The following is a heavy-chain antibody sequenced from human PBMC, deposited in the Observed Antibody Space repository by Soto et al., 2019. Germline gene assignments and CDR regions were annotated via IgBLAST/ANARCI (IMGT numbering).Heavy chain of an antibody. CDR1: GYSFTSYW. D-gene: IGHD5-12*01. V-gene: IGHV5-51*01. Sequence: EVQLVQSGAEVKKPGESLKISCKGSGYSFTSYWIDWVRQMPGKGLEGMGIIYPGDCDTRYSPSVQGQVTISADKSISTADLQWSSLKASDTAMYYCASLEMATNNVDAFDIWGQGTMFTVSS. CDR2: IYPGDCDT. J-gene: IGHJ3*02. CDR3: ASLEMATNNVDAFDI.